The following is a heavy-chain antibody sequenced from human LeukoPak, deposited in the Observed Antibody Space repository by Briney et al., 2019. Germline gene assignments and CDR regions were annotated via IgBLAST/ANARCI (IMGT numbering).Heavy chain of an antibody. J-gene: IGHJ4*02. V-gene: IGHV4-39*01. Sequence: SETLSLTCPVSGGSISSSSYDWGWIRQPPGKGLEWIGSIYHSGSSYYTPSLKSRVTISVDTSKNQFSLKLSSVTAADTAVYYCATISGYAWGEGTLVTVSS. CDR3: ATISGYA. CDR2: IYHSGSS. D-gene: IGHD5-12*01. CDR1: GGSISSSSYD.